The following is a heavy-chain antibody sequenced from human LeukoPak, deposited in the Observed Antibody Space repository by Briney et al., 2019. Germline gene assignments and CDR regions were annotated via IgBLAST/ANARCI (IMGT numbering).Heavy chain of an antibody. Sequence: GGSLRLSCAASGFTFSSYWMSWVRQAPGKGLEWVANIKQDGSEKYYVDSVKGRFIISRDNAKNSLYLQMNSLRVEDTPVYYCARDRGSNYPDYWGQGNLVTVSS. CDR2: IKQDGSEK. V-gene: IGHV3-7*01. CDR3: ARDRGSNYPDY. D-gene: IGHD3-16*01. CDR1: GFTFSSYW. J-gene: IGHJ4*02.